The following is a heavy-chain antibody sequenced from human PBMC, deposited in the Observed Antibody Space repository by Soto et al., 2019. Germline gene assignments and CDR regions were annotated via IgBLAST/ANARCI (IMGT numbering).Heavy chain of an antibody. D-gene: IGHD2-21*02. Sequence: GASVKVSCKASGYTFTSYYMHWVRQAPGQGLEWMGIINPSGGSTSYAQKFQGRVTMTRDTSTSTVYMELSSLRSEDTAVYYCARAYCGGDCYPQAAYGMDVWGQGTTVTVSS. CDR2: INPSGGST. J-gene: IGHJ6*02. V-gene: IGHV1-46*01. CDR1: GYTFTSYY. CDR3: ARAYCGGDCYPQAAYGMDV.